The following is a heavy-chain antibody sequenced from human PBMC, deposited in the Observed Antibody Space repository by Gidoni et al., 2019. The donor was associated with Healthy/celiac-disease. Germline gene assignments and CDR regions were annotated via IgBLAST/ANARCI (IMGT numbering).Heavy chain of an antibody. CDR1: GYTFTSYG. CDR3: ARDGDCSSTSCYTESEGYYYYGMDV. Sequence: QVQLVQSGAEVKKPGASVKVSCKASGYTFTSYGIRWVRQAPGQGLEWMGWISAYNGNTNAAQKLQGRVTMTTDTSTSTAYMELRSLRSDDTAVYYCARDGDCSSTSCYTESEGYYYYGMDVWGQGTTVTVSS. J-gene: IGHJ6*02. D-gene: IGHD2-2*02. V-gene: IGHV1-18*01. CDR2: ISAYNGNT.